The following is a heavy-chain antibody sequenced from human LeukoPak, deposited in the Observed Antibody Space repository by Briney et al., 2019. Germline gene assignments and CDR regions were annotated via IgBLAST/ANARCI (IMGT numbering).Heavy chain of an antibody. CDR1: GFTFSSYA. CDR2: ISGGGSGT. CDR3: AKAVGRSGYFSRDAFDI. D-gene: IGHD3-22*01. J-gene: IGHJ3*02. Sequence: GGSLRLSYAPSGFTFSSYAMSWVRQAPGKGLEWVAVISGGGSGTYYADSVRGRFTISRDNSKNTVYLQMNSLRAEDTAIYYCAKAVGRSGYFSRDAFDIWGQGTMVTVSS. V-gene: IGHV3-23*01.